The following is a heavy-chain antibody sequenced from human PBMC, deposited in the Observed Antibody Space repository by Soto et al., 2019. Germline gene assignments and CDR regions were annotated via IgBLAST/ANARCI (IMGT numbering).Heavy chain of an antibody. J-gene: IGHJ1*01. Sequence: SETLSLTCTVSGGSISSDDYYWRWIRQAPGRGLDWIGYIHSSGSIYYNPSLKSRATMSIDTAGNQFPLKVSAVTVADTAVYYCARDLDGLHDDTSGPFPRPGWGQGTLVTVSS. CDR2: IHSSGSI. CDR1: GGSISSDDYY. CDR3: ARDLDGLHDDTSGPFPRPG. V-gene: IGHV4-30-4*01. D-gene: IGHD3-22*01.